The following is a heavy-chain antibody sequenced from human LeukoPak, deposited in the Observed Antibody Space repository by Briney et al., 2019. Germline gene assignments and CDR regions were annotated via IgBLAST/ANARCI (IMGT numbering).Heavy chain of an antibody. J-gene: IGHJ4*02. CDR2: ICSRGSYI. Sequence: PGGSLRLSCVVSGFTFSSYEMNWVRQAPGMGLSWVSYICSRGSYIYYAESVKGRFTISRDNAKNSLYLQMNSLRAEDTAVYYCARDLYYFGSGSYVPGLPDYWGQGTLVTVSS. V-gene: IGHV3-48*03. CDR3: ARDLYYFGSGSYVPGLPDY. D-gene: IGHD3-10*01. CDR1: GFTFSSYE.